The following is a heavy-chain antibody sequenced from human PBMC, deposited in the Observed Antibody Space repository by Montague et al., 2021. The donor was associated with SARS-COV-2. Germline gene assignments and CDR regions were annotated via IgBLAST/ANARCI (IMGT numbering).Heavy chain of an antibody. D-gene: IGHD5-18*01. CDR1: GFSLSTSGMC. V-gene: IGHV2-70*01. CDR2: XDWDDDK. Sequence: PALVKPTQTLTLTCTFSGFSLSTSGMCVSWIRQPPGKALEWLAVXDWDDDKSYSTPLKTRLTISKDTSKNQVVLTMTNMGPVDTATYYCARMPDQVWSDYWGQGILVTVSS. CDR3: ARMPDQVWSDY. J-gene: IGHJ4*02.